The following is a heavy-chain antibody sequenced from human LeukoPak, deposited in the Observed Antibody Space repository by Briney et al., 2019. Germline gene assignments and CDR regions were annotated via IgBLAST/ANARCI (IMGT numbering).Heavy chain of an antibody. D-gene: IGHD2-2*01. CDR2: INPNSGDT. J-gene: IGHJ6*03. CDR3: ARGNRDVPAAGISYYYYMDV. Sequence: ASVKVSCKASEYTFSAYYMHWVRQAPGQGLEWMGWINPNSGDTVYAQKFQGRVTMTRDMSITTAYLDLSGLTSDDTAIYYCARGNRDVPAAGISYYYYMDVWSKGTTVTVSS. V-gene: IGHV1-2*02. CDR1: EYTFSAYY.